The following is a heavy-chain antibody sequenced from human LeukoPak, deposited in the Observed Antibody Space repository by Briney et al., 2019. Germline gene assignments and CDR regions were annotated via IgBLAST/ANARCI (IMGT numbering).Heavy chain of an antibody. CDR3: ARDSYYYDSSGYYLFDY. Sequence: GGSLRLSCAASGFTFSSHWMSWVRQAPGKGLEWVANINQDGSEKYYVDSVKGRFTISRDNAKNSLYLQMNSLRAEDTAVYYCARDSYYYDSSGYYLFDYWGQGTLVTVSS. D-gene: IGHD3-22*01. CDR1: GFTFSSHW. V-gene: IGHV3-7*01. J-gene: IGHJ4*02. CDR2: INQDGSEK.